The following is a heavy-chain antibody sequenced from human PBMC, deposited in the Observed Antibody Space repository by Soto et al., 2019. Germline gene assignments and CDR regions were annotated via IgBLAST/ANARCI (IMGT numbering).Heavy chain of an antibody. V-gene: IGHV4-30-2*01. CDR1: GGSINSGRYS. CDR2: IYHTGTT. D-gene: IGHD2-21*02. CDR3: ARDLWGYCGTDCYPLDV. Sequence: SETLSLTCTVSGGSINSGRYSWTWIRQPPGKGLEWIGHIYHTGTTYYNPSLKSRVTMSVDTSKNQFSLKLSSVTAADTAVYYCARDLWGYCGTDCYPLDVWGQGTTVTVSS. J-gene: IGHJ6*02.